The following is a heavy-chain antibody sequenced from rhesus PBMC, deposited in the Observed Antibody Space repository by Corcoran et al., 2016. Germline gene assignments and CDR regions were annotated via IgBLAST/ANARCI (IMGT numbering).Heavy chain of an antibody. D-gene: IGHD4-17*01. CDR2: ISYTGGSK. Sequence: EVQLVESGGGVAKPGGSLRLSCAASGFSFIDYYMYWVRKAPGKGLEGVSGISYTGGSKYNAASVKGRFTISRENDKNTLYLQMDSLRAEDTAVYYCARDGVGNYRIFDYWGQGVLVTVSS. V-gene: IGHV3S18*01. CDR1: GFSFIDYY. CDR3: ARDGVGNYRIFDY. J-gene: IGHJ4*01.